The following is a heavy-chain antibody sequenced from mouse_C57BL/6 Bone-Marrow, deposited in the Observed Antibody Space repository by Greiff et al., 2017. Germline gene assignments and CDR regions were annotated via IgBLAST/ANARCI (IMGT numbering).Heavy chain of an antibody. CDR3: ARWLPDY. D-gene: IGHD2-2*01. J-gene: IGHJ2*01. CDR1: GYTFTSYW. V-gene: IGHV1-50*01. Sequence: VQLQQPGAELVKPGASVKLSCKASGYTFTSYWMQWVKQRPGQGLEWIGEIDPSDSYTNYNQKFKVKATLTVDTSSSTAYMQLSSLTSEDSAVYCCARWLPDYWGQGTTLTVSS. CDR2: IDPSDSYT.